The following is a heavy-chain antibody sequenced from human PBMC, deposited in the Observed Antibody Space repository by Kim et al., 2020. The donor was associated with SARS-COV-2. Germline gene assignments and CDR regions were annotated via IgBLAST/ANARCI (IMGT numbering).Heavy chain of an antibody. D-gene: IGHD3-10*01. V-gene: IGHV4-34*01. CDR3: ARVAGTLGA. CDR1: GGSFSGYY. CDR2: INHSGST. Sequence: SETLSLTCAVYGGSFSGYYWSWIRQPPGKGLEWIGEINHSGSTNYNPSLKSRVTISVDTSKNQFSLKLSSVTAADTAVYYCARVAGTLGAWGQGTLVTVSS. J-gene: IGHJ5*02.